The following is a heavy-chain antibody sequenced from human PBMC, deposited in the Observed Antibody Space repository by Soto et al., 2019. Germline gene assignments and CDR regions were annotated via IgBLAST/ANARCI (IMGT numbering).Heavy chain of an antibody. CDR1: GFTFRNYD. CDR2: ISAAGDP. J-gene: IGHJ6*02. Sequence: EVQLVESGGGLVQPGGSLRLSCEASGFTFRNYDMHWVRQGTGKGLEWVSGISAAGDPDYADSVEGRFTISREHAQHSFFLQMNSLRVGDTAVYYCARTDRDFYGLDVWGQGTTVIVSS. V-gene: IGHV3-13*05. CDR3: ARTDRDFYGLDV.